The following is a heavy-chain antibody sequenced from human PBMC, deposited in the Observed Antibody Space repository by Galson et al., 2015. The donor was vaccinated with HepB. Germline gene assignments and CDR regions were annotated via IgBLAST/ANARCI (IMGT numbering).Heavy chain of an antibody. Sequence: SLRLSCAASGFSFNYKWMHCVRPAPGKGLVWVSRIDPDGATTHYGASVTGRFPISRDNAETTLYLQMNSLREDDTHVYYCTKDLRNGGFDLWGQGIMVAVSS. CDR1: GFSFNYKW. V-gene: IGHV3-74*01. CDR3: TKDLRNGGFDL. CDR2: IDPDGATT. D-gene: IGHD2-8*01. J-gene: IGHJ3*01.